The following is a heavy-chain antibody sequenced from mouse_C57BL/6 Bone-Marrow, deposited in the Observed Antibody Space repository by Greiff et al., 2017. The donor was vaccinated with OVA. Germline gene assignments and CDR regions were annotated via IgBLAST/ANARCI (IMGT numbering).Heavy chain of an antibody. CDR3: AFSYELDY. CDR2: IDPEAGEP. V-gene: IGHV14-2*01. D-gene: IGHD1-1*01. J-gene: IGHJ2*01. Sequence: EVQLQQSGAELVKPGASVKLSCTASGFNIKDYYMHWVKQRTEQGLEWIGRIDPEAGEPNYAPKFPGKATITADTSSNTAYLQLSSLTSEDTAVYYCAFSYELDYWGQGTTLTVSS. CDR1: GFNIKDYY.